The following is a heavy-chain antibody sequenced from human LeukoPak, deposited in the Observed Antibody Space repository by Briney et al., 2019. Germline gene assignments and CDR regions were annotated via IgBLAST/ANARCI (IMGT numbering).Heavy chain of an antibody. D-gene: IGHD6-19*01. CDR1: GSTFSTYA. V-gene: IGHV3-23*01. CDR2: IGGGGPTT. Sequence: PGGSLRLSCAASGSTFSTYAMNWVRQAPAKGLEWVSTIGGGGPTTDYADSVKDRFTISRDNSKNTLYLQMNSLRAEDTAVYFCARGFLGGTDQYFDSWGQGTLVTVSS. CDR3: ARGFLGGTDQYFDS. J-gene: IGHJ4*02.